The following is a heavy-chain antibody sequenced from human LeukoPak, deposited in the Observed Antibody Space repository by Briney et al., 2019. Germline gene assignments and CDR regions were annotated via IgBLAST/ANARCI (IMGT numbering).Heavy chain of an antibody. CDR1: GYTFTSYY. CDR2: INPSGGST. V-gene: IGHV1-46*01. CDR3: ARDPSGYYRFDY. D-gene: IGHD3-22*01. J-gene: IGHJ4*02. Sequence: GASVKVSCKASGYTFTSYYMHWVRQAPGQGLEWMGIINPSGGSTSYAQKLQGRVTMTRDMSTSTVYMELSSLRSEDTAVYYCARDPSGYYRFDYWGQGTLVTVSS.